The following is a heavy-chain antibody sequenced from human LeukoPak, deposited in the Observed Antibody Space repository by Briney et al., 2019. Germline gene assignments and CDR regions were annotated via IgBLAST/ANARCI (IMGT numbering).Heavy chain of an antibody. V-gene: IGHV3-23*01. J-gene: IGHJ4*02. CDR1: GFTCSTYV. D-gene: IGHD6-19*01. Sequence: PGGSLRLSCAASGFTCSTYVMSWVRQAPGKGLEWLSLILHNGDSTYYADSVKGRFTISRDNSKNTLYLQMNSLRAEDTAVYYCAIAVAGTAGYWGQGTLVTVSS. CDR3: AIAVAGTAGY. CDR2: ILHNGDST.